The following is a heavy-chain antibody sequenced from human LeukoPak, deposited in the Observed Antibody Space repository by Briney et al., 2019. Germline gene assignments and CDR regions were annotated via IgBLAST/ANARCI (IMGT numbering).Heavy chain of an antibody. CDR2: ISSSSSYI. J-gene: IGHJ4*02. D-gene: IGHD6-13*01. V-gene: IGHV3-21*01. CDR1: GFTFSSYS. CDR3: ARGGGGSSSCDY. Sequence: PGGSLRHSCAASGFTFSSYSMNWVRQAPGKGLEWVSSISSSSSYIYYADSVKGRFTISRDNAKNSLYLQMNSLRAEDTAVYYCARGGGGSSSCDYWGQGTLVTVSS.